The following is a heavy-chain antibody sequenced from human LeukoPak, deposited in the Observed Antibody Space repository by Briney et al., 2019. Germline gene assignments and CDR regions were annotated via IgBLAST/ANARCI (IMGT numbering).Heavy chain of an antibody. D-gene: IGHD6-13*01. Sequence: GGSLRLSCAASGFTFSSYAMGWVRQAPGKGLAWVSVSGSGGSPFYADSVKGRFTISRDNSKNTLYLQMNSLRAEDTAVYYCAILGGAAAGPTIFDYWGQGTLVTVSS. CDR1: GFTFSSYA. CDR2: SGSGGSP. J-gene: IGHJ4*02. V-gene: IGHV3-23*01. CDR3: AILGGAAAGPTIFDY.